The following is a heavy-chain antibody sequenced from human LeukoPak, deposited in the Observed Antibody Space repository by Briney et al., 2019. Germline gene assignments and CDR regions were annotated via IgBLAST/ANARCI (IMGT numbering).Heavy chain of an antibody. CDR2: IYTSGST. Sequence: PSETLSLTCTVSGGSLSSYYWSWIRQPAGKGLEWIGRIYTSGSTNYNPSLKSRVTMSVDTSKNQFSLKLSSVTAADTAVYYCAREDVGIAAAGLDYWGQGTLVTVSS. D-gene: IGHD6-13*01. CDR1: GGSLSSYY. J-gene: IGHJ4*02. V-gene: IGHV4-4*07. CDR3: AREDVGIAAAGLDY.